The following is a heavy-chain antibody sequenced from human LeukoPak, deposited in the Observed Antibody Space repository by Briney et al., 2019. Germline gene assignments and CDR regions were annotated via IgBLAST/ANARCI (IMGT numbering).Heavy chain of an antibody. CDR2: IYWNDDK. V-gene: IGHV2-5*01. J-gene: IGHJ4*02. CDR1: GFSLSTSGAG. Sequence: SGPTLVKPTQPLTLTCTFSGFSLSTSGAGVGWIRQPPGKALEWLALIYWNDDKRYSPSLKSRLTKTKATTKNQVVLTMTNMDPVDTATYYCAHSRRIWFGESTYFDYWGQGTLVTVSS. CDR3: AHSRRIWFGESTYFDY. D-gene: IGHD3-10*01.